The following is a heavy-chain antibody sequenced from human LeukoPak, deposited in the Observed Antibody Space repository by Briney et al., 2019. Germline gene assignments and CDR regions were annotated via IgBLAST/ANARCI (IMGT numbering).Heavy chain of an antibody. D-gene: IGHD3-10*01. CDR3: AREYYYGSGSYFH. CDR1: GYTFTGYY. Sequence: ASVKVSCKASGYTFTGYYMHWVRQAPGHGLEWVGRINPNSGGTNYAQKFQGRGTMTRDTSISTAYMELSRLRADDTAVYYCAREYYYGSGSYFHWGQGTLVTVSS. J-gene: IGHJ4*02. V-gene: IGHV1-2*06. CDR2: INPNSGGT.